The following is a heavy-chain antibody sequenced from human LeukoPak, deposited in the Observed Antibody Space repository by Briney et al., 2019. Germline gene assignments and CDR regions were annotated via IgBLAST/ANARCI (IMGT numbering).Heavy chain of an antibody. CDR1: GFTISSYW. CDR3: AMDHTGRDDC. J-gene: IGHJ4*02. D-gene: IGHD2-15*01. V-gene: IGHV3-74*01. CDR2: TNPDGSYT. Sequence: PGGSLRLSCAASGFTISSYWMHWVRQAPGKGLVRVARTNPDGSYTSYADSVKGRFTVSRDNAKNTLYLQMNSLRAEDTAVYHCAMDHTGRDDCWGQGILVTVSS.